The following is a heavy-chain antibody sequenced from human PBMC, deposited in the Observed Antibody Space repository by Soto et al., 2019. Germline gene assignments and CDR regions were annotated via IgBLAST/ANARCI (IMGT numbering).Heavy chain of an antibody. CDR1: GFSVTANY. CDR2: IYSGGST. Sequence: GGSLRLSCEVSGFSVTANYMSWVRQAPGKGLEWVSVIYSGGSTFYADSVKGRFTISRDNSKNTLYLQMNSLRADDTAVYYCASRRNPYGAYDYWGQGTLVTVSS. CDR3: ASRRNPYGAYDY. D-gene: IGHD4-17*01. J-gene: IGHJ4*02. V-gene: IGHV3-66*01.